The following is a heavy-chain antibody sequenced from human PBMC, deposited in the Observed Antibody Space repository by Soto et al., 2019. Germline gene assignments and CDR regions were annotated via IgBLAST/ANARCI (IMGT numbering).Heavy chain of an antibody. D-gene: IGHD5-18*01. J-gene: IGHJ6*02. CDR1: GFTFSNAW. V-gene: IGHV3-15*07. CDR3: TTVDTAMDLMDDYYYYGMDV. CDR2: IKSKTDGGTT. Sequence: GGSLRLSCAASGFTFSNAWMNWVRQAPGKGLEWVSRIKSKTDGGTTDYAAPVKGRFTISRDDSKNTLYLQMNSLKTEDTAVYYCTTVDTAMDLMDDYYYYGMDVWGQGTTVTVSS.